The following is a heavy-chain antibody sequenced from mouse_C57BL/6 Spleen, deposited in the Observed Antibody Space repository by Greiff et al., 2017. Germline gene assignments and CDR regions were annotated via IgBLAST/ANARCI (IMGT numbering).Heavy chain of an antibody. CDR3: VRHDDGYYVDYAMDY. V-gene: IGHV10-1*01. D-gene: IGHD2-3*01. CDR1: GFSFNTYA. Sequence: EVKLMESGGGLVQPKGSLKLSCAASGFSFNTYAMNWVRQAPGKGLEWVARIRSKSNNYATYYADSVKDRFTISRDDSESMLYLQMNNLKTEDTAMYYGVRHDDGYYVDYAMDYWGQGTSVTVSS. J-gene: IGHJ4*01. CDR2: IRSKSNNYAT.